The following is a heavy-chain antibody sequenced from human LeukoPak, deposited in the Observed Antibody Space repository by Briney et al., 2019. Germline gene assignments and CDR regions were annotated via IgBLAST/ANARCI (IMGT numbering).Heavy chain of an antibody. CDR1: GFTFSNYW. D-gene: IGHD2-15*01. CDR2: IKQDGSEK. V-gene: IGHV3-7*03. Sequence: GGSLRLSCAASGFTFSNYWMAWVRQAPAKGLEWVANIKQDGSEKYYVGSVKGRFTISRDNAKNSLFLEMNSLRAEDTAVYYCARDPRSAGRYNWFDPWGQGTLVTVSS. J-gene: IGHJ5*02. CDR3: ARDPRSAGRYNWFDP.